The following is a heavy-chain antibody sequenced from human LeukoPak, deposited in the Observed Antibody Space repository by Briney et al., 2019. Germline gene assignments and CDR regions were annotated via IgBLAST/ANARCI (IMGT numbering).Heavy chain of an antibody. CDR2: ISSSGSTI. CDR1: GFTFSSYA. Sequence: QTGGSLRLSCAASGFTFSSYAMSWVRQAPGKGLEWVSSISSSGSTIYYADSVKGRFTISRDNSKNTLYLQMNSLRAEDTAVYYCAKGRGWIAAAGAHWFDPWGQGTLVTVSS. J-gene: IGHJ5*02. CDR3: AKGRGWIAAAGAHWFDP. D-gene: IGHD6-13*01. V-gene: IGHV3-23*01.